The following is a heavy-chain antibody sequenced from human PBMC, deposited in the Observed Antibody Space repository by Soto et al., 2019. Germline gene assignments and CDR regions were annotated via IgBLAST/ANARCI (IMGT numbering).Heavy chain of an antibody. CDR3: ARDDIVVVPAATGAYYYYGMDV. Sequence: SETLSLTCTVSGGSISSYYWSWIRQPPGKGLEWIGYIYYSGSTNYNPSLKSRVTISVDTSKNQFSLKLSSVTAADTAVYYCARDDIVVVPAATGAYYYYGMDVWGQGNTVTVSS. CDR2: IYYSGST. V-gene: IGHV4-59*01. D-gene: IGHD2-2*01. J-gene: IGHJ6*02. CDR1: GGSISSYY.